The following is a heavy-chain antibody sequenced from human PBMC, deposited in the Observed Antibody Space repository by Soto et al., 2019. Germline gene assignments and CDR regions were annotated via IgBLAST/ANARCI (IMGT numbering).Heavy chain of an antibody. CDR2: ISSDGSNK. V-gene: IGHV3-30*03. J-gene: IGHJ1*01. D-gene: IGHD2-21*01. CDR1: GFTFNTYG. CDR3: TSGSGYCDGATCSYFDYFPH. Sequence: QVQLVESGGGVGQPGRSLRLSCAASGFTFNTYGMNWVRRAPGKGLEWVAVISSDGSNKYYADSVKGRFTISRDNSKKPGFLQMNSLGAGETAVYYCTSGSGYCDGATCSYFDYFPHWGQGNLVTVSS.